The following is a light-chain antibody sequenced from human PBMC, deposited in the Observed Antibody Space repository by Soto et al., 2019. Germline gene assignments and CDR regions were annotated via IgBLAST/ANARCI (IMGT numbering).Light chain of an antibody. V-gene: IGKV1-39*01. Sequence: DIQLTQPPSSLSASVGDRVTITCRASQSISNYFNWYQQKPGKAPKLLMYAASSLQSGVASRFSGSGSGTDFTLPISSLQAEAFATYYCHQSYSTPRTFGQGTNVEIK. CDR2: AAS. CDR3: HQSYSTPRT. J-gene: IGKJ1*01. CDR1: QSISNY.